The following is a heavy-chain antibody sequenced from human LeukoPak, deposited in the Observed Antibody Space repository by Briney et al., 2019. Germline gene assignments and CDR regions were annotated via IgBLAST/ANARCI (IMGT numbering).Heavy chain of an antibody. CDR1: GFTFSSYW. J-gene: IGHJ6*03. D-gene: IGHD3-10*02. V-gene: IGHV3-74*01. CDR3: ARGGPKGLFSVYYHMDV. Sequence: GGSLRLSCAASGFTFSSYWMHWVRQAPGKGLVWVSRIISHGSSTSYADSVKGRFTISRDNAKNTLFLQMNSLRAEDTAVYYRARGGPKGLFSVYYHMDVWGKGTTVTVSS. CDR2: IISHGSST.